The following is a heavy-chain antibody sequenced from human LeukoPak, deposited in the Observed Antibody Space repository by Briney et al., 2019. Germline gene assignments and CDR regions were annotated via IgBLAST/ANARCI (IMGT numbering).Heavy chain of an antibody. J-gene: IGHJ5*02. CDR1: GGSISSYY. CDR2: IYTSGST. D-gene: IGHD3-3*01. Sequence: PSETLSLXCTVSGGSISSYYWSWSRQPAGKGLEWIGRIYTSGSTNYNPSLKSRVTMSVDTSKNQLSLKLSSVTAADTAVYYCARDWSGYYVTGYNWFDPWGQGTLVTVSS. V-gene: IGHV4-4*07. CDR3: ARDWSGYYVTGYNWFDP.